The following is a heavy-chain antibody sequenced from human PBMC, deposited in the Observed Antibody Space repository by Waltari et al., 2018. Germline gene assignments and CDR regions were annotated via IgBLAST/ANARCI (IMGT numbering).Heavy chain of an antibody. CDR1: GFTFSSYA. CDR2: ISGSGGST. J-gene: IGHJ1*01. V-gene: IGHV3-23*04. D-gene: IGHD6-13*01. CDR3: AKDRVVGSSWYPPAEYFQH. Sequence: EVQLVESGGGLVQPGGSLRLSCAASGFTFSSYAMSWVRQAPGKGLEWVSAISGSGGSTYYADSVKGRFTISRDNSKNTLYLQMNSLRAEDTAVYYCAKDRVVGSSWYPPAEYFQHWGQGTLVTVSS.